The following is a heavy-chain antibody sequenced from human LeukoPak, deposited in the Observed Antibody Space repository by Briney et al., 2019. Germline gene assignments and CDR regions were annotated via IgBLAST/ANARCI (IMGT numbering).Heavy chain of an antibody. CDR1: GGTFSSYA. Sequence: ASVKVSCKASGGTFSSYAISWVRQAPGQGLEWMGWMNPNSGNTGYAQKFQGRVTMTRNTSISTAYMDLSSLRSEDTAVYYCASSSNYYDPSDAFDIWGQGTMVTVSS. CDR3: ASSSNYYDPSDAFDI. D-gene: IGHD3-22*01. CDR2: MNPNSGNT. J-gene: IGHJ3*02. V-gene: IGHV1-8*02.